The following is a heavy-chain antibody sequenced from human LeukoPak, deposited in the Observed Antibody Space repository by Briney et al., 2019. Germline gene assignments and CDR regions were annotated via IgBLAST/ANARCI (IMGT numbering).Heavy chain of an antibody. J-gene: IGHJ2*01. D-gene: IGHD3-3*01. CDR3: ARDGSGFSPYWCFDL. Sequence: RASVKVSCKASGFVFTGYYMHWVRQAPGQGLEWMGWMNPGTGTTKYSQKFQGRVTMSRDTSSTTAYMELNRLTSDDTAVYYCARDGSGFSPYWCFDLWGRGTLVTVSS. CDR2: MNPGTGTT. CDR1: GFVFTGYY. V-gene: IGHV1-2*02.